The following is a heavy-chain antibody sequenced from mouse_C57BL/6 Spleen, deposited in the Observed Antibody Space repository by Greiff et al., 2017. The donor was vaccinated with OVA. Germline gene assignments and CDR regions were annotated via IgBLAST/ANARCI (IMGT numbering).Heavy chain of an antibody. CDR2: IYPRSGNT. CDR3: ARGNSSGFFDY. V-gene: IGHV1-81*01. D-gene: IGHD3-2*02. Sequence: VKLMESGAELARPGASVKLSCKASGYTFTSYGISWVKQRTGQGLEWIGEIYPRSGNTYYNEKFKGKATLTADKSSSTAYMELRSLTSEDSAVYFCARGNSSGFFDYWGQGTTLTVSS. J-gene: IGHJ2*01. CDR1: GYTFTSYG.